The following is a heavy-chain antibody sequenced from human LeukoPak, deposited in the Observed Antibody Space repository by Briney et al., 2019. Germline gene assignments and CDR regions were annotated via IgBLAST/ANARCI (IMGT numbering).Heavy chain of an antibody. V-gene: IGHV3-23*01. CDR3: AKDGSKVGAPGADAFDI. D-gene: IGHD1-26*01. Sequence: PGGSLRLSCAPSGFTFSSYAMSWVRQAPGKGLEWVSAISGSGGSTYYADSVKGRFTISRDNSKNTLYLQMNSLRAEDTAVYYCAKDGSKVGAPGADAFDIWGQGTMVTVSS. J-gene: IGHJ3*02. CDR1: GFTFSSYA. CDR2: ISGSGGST.